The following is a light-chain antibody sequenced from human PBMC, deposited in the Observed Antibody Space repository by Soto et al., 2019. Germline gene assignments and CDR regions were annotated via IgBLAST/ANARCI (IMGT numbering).Light chain of an antibody. CDR1: SSNIGAGYD. J-gene: IGLJ3*02. CDR2: GNS. CDR3: PSYDSSLSGSV. Sequence: QSVLTQPPSVSGAPGQRVTISCTGSSSNIGAGYDVHWYQQLPGTAPKLLIYGNSNRPSGVPDRFSGSKSGTSASLAITGLQGEDEADYYCPSYDSSLSGSVFGGGTE. V-gene: IGLV1-40*01.